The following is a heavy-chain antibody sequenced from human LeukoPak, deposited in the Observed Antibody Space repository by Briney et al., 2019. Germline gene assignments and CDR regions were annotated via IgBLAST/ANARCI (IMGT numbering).Heavy chain of an antibody. CDR2: ISAYNGNT. V-gene: IGHV1-18*01. CDR1: GYSFTSYA. D-gene: IGHD2-15*01. CDR3: ARVVVVGDNYFDY. J-gene: IGHJ4*02. Sequence: ASVTVSFKASGYSFTSYAISWVRQAPGQGLEWVGWISAYNGNTDYAQKLQVRVTMTTDTPTSTAYMELRGLRSDDTAVYYCARVVVVGDNYFDYWGQGTLVTVSS.